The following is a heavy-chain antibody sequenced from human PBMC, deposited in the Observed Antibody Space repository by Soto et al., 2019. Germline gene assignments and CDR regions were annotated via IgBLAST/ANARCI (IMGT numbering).Heavy chain of an antibody. V-gene: IGHV3-23*01. D-gene: IGHD6-13*01. CDR3: AKEVEYSSSWSDIDY. CDR1: GFTFSSYA. Sequence: TASGFTFSSYAMSWVRQAPGKGLEWVSAISGSGGSTYYADSVKGRFTISRDNSKNTLYLQMNSLRAEDTAVYYCAKEVEYSSSWSDIDYWGQGTLVTVSS. CDR2: ISGSGGST. J-gene: IGHJ4*02.